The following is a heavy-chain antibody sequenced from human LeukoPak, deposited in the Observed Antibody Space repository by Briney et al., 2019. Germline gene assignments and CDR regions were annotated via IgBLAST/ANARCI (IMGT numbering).Heavy chain of an antibody. J-gene: IGHJ4*02. CDR2: FYHSGIT. CDR3: ARGSYSDYVVNY. V-gene: IGHV4-38-2*02. D-gene: IGHD4-11*01. Sequence: TSETLSLTCTVSGYSISSGFYWGWIRRPPGRGREWVGTFYHSGITHYNPSPKSRVTISVDMSKNQFSLKLTSVTVADTAVYYCARGSYSDYVVNYWGQGILVTVSS. CDR1: GYSISSGFY.